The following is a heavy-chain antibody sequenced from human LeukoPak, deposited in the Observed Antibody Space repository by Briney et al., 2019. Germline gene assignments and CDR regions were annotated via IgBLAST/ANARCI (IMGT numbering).Heavy chain of an antibody. V-gene: IGHV4-34*01. J-gene: IGHJ4*02. Sequence: SETLSLTCAVYGGSFSGYYWSWIRQPPGKGLEWIGEINHSGSTNYNPSLKSRVTISVDTSKNQFSLKLSSVTAADTAVYYCARGPWIQLWFGSVTYYFDYWGQGTLVTVSP. CDR1: GGSFSGYY. CDR3: ARGPWIQLWFGSVTYYFDY. CDR2: INHSGST. D-gene: IGHD5-18*01.